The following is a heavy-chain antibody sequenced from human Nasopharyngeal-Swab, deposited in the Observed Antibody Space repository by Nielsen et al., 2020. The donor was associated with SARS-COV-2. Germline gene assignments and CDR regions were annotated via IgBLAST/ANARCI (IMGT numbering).Heavy chain of an antibody. Sequence: LRLSCTVSGGSISSGSYYWSWIRQPAGEGLEWIGRIYTSGSTNYNPSLKSRVTISVDTSKNQFSLKLSSVTAADTAVYYCARGLRGVTTYYYYYYMDVWGKGTTVTVSS. J-gene: IGHJ6*03. D-gene: IGHD4-17*01. CDR2: IYTSGST. V-gene: IGHV4-61*02. CDR1: GGSISSGSYY. CDR3: ARGLRGVTTYYYYYYMDV.